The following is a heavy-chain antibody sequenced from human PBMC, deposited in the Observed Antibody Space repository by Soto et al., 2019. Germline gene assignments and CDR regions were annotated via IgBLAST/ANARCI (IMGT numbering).Heavy chain of an antibody. V-gene: IGHV1-18*01. CDR1: GYSFSSYG. CDR2: ISPYNDDT. D-gene: IGHD3-22*01. CDR3: ARGGYYDSSGARNYHYYGMDV. J-gene: IGHJ6*02. Sequence: QAQLVQSGAEVKKPGASVKVSCKASGYSFSSYGITWVRQAPGQGLEWLGWISPYNDDTKYAQRLQGRVTMTTDTSTRXAXMHXRGLRSDDTAIYYCARGGYYDSSGARNYHYYGMDVWGQGTTVTVSS.